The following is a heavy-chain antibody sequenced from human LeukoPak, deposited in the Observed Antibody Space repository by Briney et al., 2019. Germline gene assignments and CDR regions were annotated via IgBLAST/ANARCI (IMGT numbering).Heavy chain of an antibody. D-gene: IGHD6-13*01. CDR3: ATAQGPYSSPPNFDY. V-gene: IGHV1-24*01. CDR2: FDPEDGGT. CDR1: GYTLTELS. J-gene: IGHJ4*02. Sequence: ASVKVSCKVSGYTLTELSMHWVRQAPGKGLEWMGGFDPEDGGTIYAQKFQGRVTMTEDTSTDTAYMELSSLRSEDTAVYYCATAQGPYSSPPNFDYWGQGTLVTVSS.